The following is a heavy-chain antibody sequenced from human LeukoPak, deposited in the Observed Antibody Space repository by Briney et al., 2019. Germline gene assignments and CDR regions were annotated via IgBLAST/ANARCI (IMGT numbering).Heavy chain of an antibody. D-gene: IGHD1-26*01. CDR1: GGTFSSYA. Sequence: ASVKVSCKASGGTFSSYAISWVRQAPGQGLEWMGWINPNSGGTNYAQKFQGRVTMTRDTSISTAYMELSRLRSDDTAVYYCARDRGYLIVGAYNWFDPWGQGTLVTVSS. V-gene: IGHV1-2*02. J-gene: IGHJ5*02. CDR2: INPNSGGT. CDR3: ARDRGYLIVGAYNWFDP.